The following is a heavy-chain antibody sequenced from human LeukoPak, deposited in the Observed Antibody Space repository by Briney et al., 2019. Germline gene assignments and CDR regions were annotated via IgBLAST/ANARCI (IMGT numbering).Heavy chain of an antibody. J-gene: IGHJ3*01. D-gene: IGHD2-21*01. Sequence: GSLRLSCVASGFVFNTYWIYWVRQAPGKGLEWVATINQDGTETRYVDSVKGRFTISRDNAKSSVFLQMNSLRVEDTAVFYCAHAYLWGQGTMVTVSS. CDR3: AHAYL. CDR1: GFVFNTYW. V-gene: IGHV3-7*01. CDR2: INQDGTET.